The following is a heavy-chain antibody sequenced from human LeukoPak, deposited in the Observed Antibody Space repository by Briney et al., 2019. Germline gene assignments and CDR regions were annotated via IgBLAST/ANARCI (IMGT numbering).Heavy chain of an antibody. J-gene: IGHJ4*02. V-gene: IGHV3-73*01. Sequence: GGSLRLSCAASGFTFNGSAMHWVRQASGKGLEWVGRIRSKANSYATAYAASVKGRFTISRDDSKNTAYLQMNSLKTEDTAVYYCTYYYYGSGSYLFWGQGTLVTVSS. CDR1: GFTFNGSA. D-gene: IGHD3-10*01. CDR2: IRSKANSYAT. CDR3: TYYYYGSGSYLF.